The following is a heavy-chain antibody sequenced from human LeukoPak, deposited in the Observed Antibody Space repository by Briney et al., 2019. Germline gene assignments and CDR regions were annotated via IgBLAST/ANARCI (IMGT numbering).Heavy chain of an antibody. V-gene: IGHV3-23*01. J-gene: IGHJ4*02. CDR3: AKDHGRTSGPDY. D-gene: IGHD2-8*02. CDR1: GFTFSSYA. Sequence: GGSLRLSCAASGFTFSSYAMSWVRQAPGKGLEWVSAISGSGGSTYHADSVKGRFTISRDNSKNTLYLQMNSLRAEDTAVYYCAKDHGRTSGPDYWGQGTLVTVSS. CDR2: ISGSGGST.